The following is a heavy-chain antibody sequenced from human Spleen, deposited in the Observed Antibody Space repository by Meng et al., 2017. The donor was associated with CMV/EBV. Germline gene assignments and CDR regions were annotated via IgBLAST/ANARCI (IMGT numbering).Heavy chain of an antibody. CDR3: ARAVSYSGRSYFDS. V-gene: IGHV3-72*01. Sequence: GESLKISCAASGFSFSDYYMAWVRQAPGKGLEWVGRIRNKAKSYTTEYAASVKGRFIITRDDSENSLNLQMNSLKTEDTAVYYCARAVSYSGRSYFDSWGQGTLVTVSS. D-gene: IGHD1-26*01. CDR2: IRNKAKSYTT. J-gene: IGHJ4*02. CDR1: GFSFSDYY.